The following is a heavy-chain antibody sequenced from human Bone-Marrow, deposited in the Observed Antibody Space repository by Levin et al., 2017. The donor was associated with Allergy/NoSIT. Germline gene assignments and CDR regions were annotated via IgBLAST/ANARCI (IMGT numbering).Heavy chain of an antibody. Sequence: GESLKISCVASGFAFTNFAMHWVRQTPGKGLEWVAVISYDGSHESYADSVRGRFTISRDNSKNSLSLQMNSLRPDDTGIFYCASLRLMLRGIKYSSHGLDVWGHGTTVIVSS. CDR3: ASLRLMLRGIKYSSHGLDV. CDR2: ISYDGSHE. CDR1: GFAFTNFA. V-gene: IGHV3-30*04. J-gene: IGHJ6*02. D-gene: IGHD3-10*01.